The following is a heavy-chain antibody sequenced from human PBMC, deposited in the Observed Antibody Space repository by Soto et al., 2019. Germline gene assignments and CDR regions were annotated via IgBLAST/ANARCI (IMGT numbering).Heavy chain of an antibody. V-gene: IGHV1-18*01. CDR3: ARASLYYYDSSGYPKNWFDP. D-gene: IGHD3-22*01. CDR1: GYTFTSYG. Sequence: ASVKVSCKASGYTFTSYGISWVRQAPGQGLEWMGWISAYNGNTNYAQKLQGRVTMTTDTSTSTAYMELRSLRSDDTAVYYCARASLYYYDSSGYPKNWFDPWGQGTLVTVSS. J-gene: IGHJ5*02. CDR2: ISAYNGNT.